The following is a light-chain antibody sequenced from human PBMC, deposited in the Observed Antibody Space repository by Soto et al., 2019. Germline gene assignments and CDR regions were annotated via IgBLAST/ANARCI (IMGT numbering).Light chain of an antibody. Sequence: QSALTQPPSASGSPGQSVTISCTGTSSDVGGYNYVSWYQQHPGKAPKLMISEVSKRPSGVPDRFSGSMSGNTASLTVSGLQAEDEDDYYCSSFAGNNNLVFGGGTKVTVL. V-gene: IGLV2-8*01. J-gene: IGLJ2*01. CDR3: SSFAGNNNLV. CDR1: SSDVGGYNY. CDR2: EVS.